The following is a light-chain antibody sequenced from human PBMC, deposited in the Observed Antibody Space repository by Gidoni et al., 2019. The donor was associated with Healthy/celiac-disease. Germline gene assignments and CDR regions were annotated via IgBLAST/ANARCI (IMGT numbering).Light chain of an antibody. CDR2: AAS. J-gene: IGKJ2*01. CDR3: QQSYSTPQT. V-gene: IGKV1-39*01. CDR1: QSISSY. Sequence: DIQMTQSPSSLSASVGDRVTITCRASQSISSYLNWYQQKPGKAPKLLIYAASRLQSGVPSRCSGSGSGTDFTLTISSLQPEDFANYYCQQSYSTPQTFGQGTKLEIK.